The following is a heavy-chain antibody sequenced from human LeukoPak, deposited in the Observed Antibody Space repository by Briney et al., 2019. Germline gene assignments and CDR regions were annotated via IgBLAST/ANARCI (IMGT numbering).Heavy chain of an antibody. J-gene: IGHJ3*02. CDR1: GYSFMNNW. CDR2: IYPGDSDT. V-gene: IGHV5-51*01. D-gene: IGHD3-10*01. Sequence: GESLKISCKGSGYSFMNNWIGWVRQMPGKGLEWMGIIYPGDSDTRHSPSFQGQVTISADKSISTAYLQWSSLRASDTAMYYCAKFHYYYGSGIFDAFDIWGLGTMVTVSS. CDR3: AKFHYYYGSGIFDAFDI.